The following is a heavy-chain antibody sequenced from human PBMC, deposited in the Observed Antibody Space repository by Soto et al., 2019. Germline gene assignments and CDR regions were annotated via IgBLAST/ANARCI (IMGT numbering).Heavy chain of an antibody. CDR1: GYTFTSYG. CDR2: ISAYNGNT. J-gene: IGHJ3*02. D-gene: IGHD4-17*01. V-gene: IGHV1-18*01. Sequence: ASVKVSCKASGYTFTSYGISWVRQAPGQGLEWMGWISAYNGNTNYAQKLQGRVTMTTDTSTSTAYMELRSLRSDDPAVYYCARAPTVVTLHAFDIWGQWAMVTVSS. CDR3: ARAPTVVTLHAFDI.